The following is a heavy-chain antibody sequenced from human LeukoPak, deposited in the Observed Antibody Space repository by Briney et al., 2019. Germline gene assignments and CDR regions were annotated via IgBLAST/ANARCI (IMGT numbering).Heavy chain of an antibody. CDR1: GFTFSHAW. V-gene: IGHV3-21*01. D-gene: IGHD6-13*01. CDR3: ARDSHLPAYSSPGGWFDP. J-gene: IGHJ5*02. CDR2: ISSNSSYI. Sequence: GGPLRLSCAASGFTFSHAWMSWVPQAPGKGLEGVSSISSNSSYIYYADSVKGRFTISRDNAKNSLYLQMNSLRAEDTAVYYCARDSHLPAYSSPGGWFDPWGQGTLVTVSS.